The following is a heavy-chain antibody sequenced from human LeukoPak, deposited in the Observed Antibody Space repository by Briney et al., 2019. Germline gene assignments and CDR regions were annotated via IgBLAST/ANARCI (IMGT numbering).Heavy chain of an antibody. J-gene: IGHJ4*02. D-gene: IGHD1-26*01. CDR1: GGSVSSGSSF. Sequence: SETLSLTCTVSGGSVSSGSSFWSWIRQPPGKGLEWIGYIYHSGNTNYNPSLKSRVTISVDTSKSQLSLKLNSVTAADTAVYYCATYSGSYSHYWGQGTLVTVSS. CDR2: IYHSGNT. CDR3: ATYSGSYSHY. V-gene: IGHV4-61*01.